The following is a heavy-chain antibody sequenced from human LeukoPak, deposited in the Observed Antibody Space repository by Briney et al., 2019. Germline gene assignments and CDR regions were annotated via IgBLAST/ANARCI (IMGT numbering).Heavy chain of an antibody. J-gene: IGHJ4*02. Sequence: ASVKVSCKPSGYTFSDYYMPWVRQAPEQGLEWMGWINPYSGGSNYAQKFQDRVTLTRDTSINTAYMELSSLRSDDTAVYYCARDLGCGGDCYSFDYWGQGTLVTVSS. CDR2: INPYSGGS. CDR1: GYTFSDYY. D-gene: IGHD2-21*02. V-gene: IGHV1-2*02. CDR3: ARDLGCGGDCYSFDY.